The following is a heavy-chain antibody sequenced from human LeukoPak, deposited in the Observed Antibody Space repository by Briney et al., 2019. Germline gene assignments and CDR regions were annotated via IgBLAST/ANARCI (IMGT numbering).Heavy chain of an antibody. CDR3: AKDNRATIRGQMSDDY. V-gene: IGHV3-23*01. CDR2: ISGSGGST. CDR1: GFTFSSYG. J-gene: IGHJ4*02. Sequence: GGSLRLSCAASGFTFSSYGMSWVRQAPGKGLEWVSAISGSGGSTYYADSVKGRFTISRDNSKNTLYLQMNSLRAEDTAVYYCAKDNRATIRGQMSDDYWGQGTLVTVSS. D-gene: IGHD5-24*01.